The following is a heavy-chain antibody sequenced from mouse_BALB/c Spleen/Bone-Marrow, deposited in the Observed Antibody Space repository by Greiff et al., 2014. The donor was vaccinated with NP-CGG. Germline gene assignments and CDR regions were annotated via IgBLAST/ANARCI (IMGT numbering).Heavy chain of an antibody. Sequence: VQRVESGPGLVAPSQSLSITCTVSGFSLPSYGVHWVRQPPGKGLVWLGVIWAGGSTNYNLALMSRLSISKDNSKSQVFVKMNSLQTDDTAMYYCAREGPTMITTDFDYWGQGSTLTATS. CDR3: AREGPTMITTDFDY. CDR2: IWAGGST. J-gene: IGHJ2*01. D-gene: IGHD2-4*01. CDR1: GFSLPSYG. V-gene: IGHV2-9*02.